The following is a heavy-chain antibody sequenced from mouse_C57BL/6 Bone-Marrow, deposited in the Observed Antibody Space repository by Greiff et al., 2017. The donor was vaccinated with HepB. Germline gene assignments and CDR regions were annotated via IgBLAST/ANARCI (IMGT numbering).Heavy chain of an antibody. V-gene: IGHV1-19*01. J-gene: IGHJ2*01. Sequence: EVQLQESGPVLVKPGASVKMSCKASGYKFTDYYMNWVKQSHGKSLEWIGVINPYNGGTSYNQKFKGKATLTVDKSSSTAYMELNSLTSEDSAVYYCARDPSCYDGYYGLDYWGQGTTLTVSS. CDR2: INPYNGGT. D-gene: IGHD2-3*01. CDR3: ARDPSCYDGYYGLDY. CDR1: GYKFTDYY.